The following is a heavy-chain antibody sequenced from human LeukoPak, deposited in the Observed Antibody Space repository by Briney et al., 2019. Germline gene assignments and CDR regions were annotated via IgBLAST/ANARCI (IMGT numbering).Heavy chain of an antibody. V-gene: IGHV4-39*07. D-gene: IGHD1-26*01. CDR3: ARDQDGGILSGSYYVNFDY. Sequence: SETLSLTCTVSGGSISSSSYYWGWIRQPPGEGLEWFGSNYYSGSTYYNPSLKSRVTISVDTSKNQFSLKLSSVTAADTAVYYCARDQDGGILSGSYYVNFDYRGQGTLVTVSS. CDR2: NYYSGST. CDR1: GGSISSSSYY. J-gene: IGHJ4*02.